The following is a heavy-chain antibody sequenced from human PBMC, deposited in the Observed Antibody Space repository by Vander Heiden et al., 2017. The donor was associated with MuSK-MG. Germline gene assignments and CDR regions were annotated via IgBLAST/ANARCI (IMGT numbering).Heavy chain of an antibody. J-gene: IGHJ6*02. V-gene: IGHV1-69*06. CDR2: IIPIFGTA. Sequence: QVQLVQSGAEVKKPGSSVKVSCKASGGTFSSYAISWVRQAPGQGLEWMGGIIPIFGTANYAQKFQGRVTITADKSTSTAYMELSSLRSEDTAVYYCARDWGDPLHYYYYGMDVWGQGTTVTVSS. CDR1: GGTFSSYA. D-gene: IGHD2-21*02. CDR3: ARDWGDPLHYYYYGMDV.